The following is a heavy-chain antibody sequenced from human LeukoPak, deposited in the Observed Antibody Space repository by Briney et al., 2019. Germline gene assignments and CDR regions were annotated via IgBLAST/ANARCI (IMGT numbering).Heavy chain of an antibody. D-gene: IGHD4-23*01. V-gene: IGHV4-39*07. J-gene: IGHJ2*01. CDR3: ARNYGGPYWYFDL. CDR2: IYRSGST. CDR1: GGSISSSSYY. Sequence: PSETLSLTCTVSGGSISSSSYYWGWIRQPPGKGLEWIGSIYRSGSTYYNPSLKSRVTISVDTSKNQFSLKLSSVTAADTAVYYCARNYGGPYWYFDLWGRGTLVTVSS.